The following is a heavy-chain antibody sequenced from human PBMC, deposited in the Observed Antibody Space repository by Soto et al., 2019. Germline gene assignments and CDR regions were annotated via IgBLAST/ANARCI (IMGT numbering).Heavy chain of an antibody. CDR3: ARLDRSTSKIGV. CDR2: IHHNATA. V-gene: IGHV4-61*08. Sequence: QVQLQESGPGLLKPSETLSLTCTLSGDSVSSGASHWTWIRQSPGKGLEWIGYIHHNATADCNPSLTSRVSISVVTSKNQFSLKLTSATTADTAVYYCARLDRSTSKIGVWGQGTTVTVSS. J-gene: IGHJ6*02. CDR1: GDSVSSGASH. D-gene: IGHD3-22*01.